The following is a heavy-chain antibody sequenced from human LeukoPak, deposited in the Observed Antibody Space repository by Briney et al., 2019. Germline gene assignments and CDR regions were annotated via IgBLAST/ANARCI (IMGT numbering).Heavy chain of an antibody. CDR2: ISYDGSNK. CDR3: ARGSSWYGDPRGFDN. CDR1: GFTFNHYA. Sequence: TGRSLRLSCTASGFTFNHYAMHGVRQAPGPGLEGMAVISYDGSNKDYADSVKGRFTISRDNSNLTMYLQINSLRGEDTAVYHCARGSSWYGDPRGFDNWGQGALVTVSS. J-gene: IGHJ4*02. V-gene: IGHV3-30*04. D-gene: IGHD4-17*01.